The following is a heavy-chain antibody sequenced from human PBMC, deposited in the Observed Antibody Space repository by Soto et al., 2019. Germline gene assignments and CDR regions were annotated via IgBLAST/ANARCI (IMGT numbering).Heavy chain of an antibody. D-gene: IGHD4-17*01. CDR1: GFTFSSYG. CDR3: AKDRPTVAQSNWFDP. CDR2: ILYDGSNK. J-gene: IGHJ5*02. Sequence: GGSLRLSCAASGFTFSSYGMHWVRQAPGKGLEWVAVILYDGSNKYYADSVKGRFTISRDNSKNTLYLQMNSLRAEDTAVYYCAKDRPTVAQSNWFDPWGQGTLVTVSS. V-gene: IGHV3-30*18.